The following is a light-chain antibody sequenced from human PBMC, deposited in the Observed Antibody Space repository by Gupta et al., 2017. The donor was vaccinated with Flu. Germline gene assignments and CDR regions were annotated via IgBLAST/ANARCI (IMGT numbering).Light chain of an antibody. CDR1: QSITTQ. V-gene: IGKV1-5*03. Sequence: DIQMTQSPSTLSASVGDRVSIICRASQSITTQLAWYQQKPGEAPKLLIYKASNLESGVPSRFSGSGSGTEFTLTINSLQPDDFATYHCQQYQAYWTFGQGTKVEIK. CDR3: QQYQAYWT. J-gene: IGKJ1*01. CDR2: KAS.